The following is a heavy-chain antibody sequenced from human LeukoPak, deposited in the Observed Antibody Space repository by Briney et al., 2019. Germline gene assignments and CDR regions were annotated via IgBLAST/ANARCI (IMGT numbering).Heavy chain of an antibody. Sequence: GGSLRLSCAASGFTFSSYWMHWVRQAPGKGLVWVSRINSDGSSTSSADSVKGRFTISRDNAKNTLYLQMNSLRAEDTAVYYCAKSKSQWELLMDYWGQGTLVTVSS. D-gene: IGHD1-26*01. CDR2: INSDGSST. J-gene: IGHJ4*02. CDR3: AKSKSQWELLMDY. V-gene: IGHV3-74*01. CDR1: GFTFSSYW.